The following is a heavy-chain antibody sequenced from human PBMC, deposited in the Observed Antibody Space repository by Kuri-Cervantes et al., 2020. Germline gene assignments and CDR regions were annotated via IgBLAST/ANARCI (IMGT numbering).Heavy chain of an antibody. CDR1: GFTFSSYG. CDR2: IWYDGSNK. Sequence: GGSLRLSCAASGFTFSSYGMHWVRQAPGKGLEWVAVIWYDGSNKYYADSVKGRFTISRGNAKNTLYLQMNSLRAEDTAVYYCARKGGHELREPYYYGMDVWGQGTTVTVSS. J-gene: IGHJ6*02. CDR3: ARKGGHELREPYYYGMDV. V-gene: IGHV3-33*01. D-gene: IGHD1-14*01.